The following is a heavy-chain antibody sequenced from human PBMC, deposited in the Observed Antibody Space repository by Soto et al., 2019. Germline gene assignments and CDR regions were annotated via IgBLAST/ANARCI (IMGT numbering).Heavy chain of an antibody. CDR1: GYSFTSYW. CDR2: IDPSDSYT. CDR3: ARSFWPGTRGSDVDY. J-gene: IGHJ4*02. D-gene: IGHD2-8*02. Sequence: PGESLKISCKGSGYSFTSYWISWVRQMPGKGLEWMGRIDPSDSYTNYSPSFQGHVTISADKSISTAYLQWSSLKASDTAMYYCARSFWPGTRGSDVDYWGQGTLVTVSS. V-gene: IGHV5-10-1*01.